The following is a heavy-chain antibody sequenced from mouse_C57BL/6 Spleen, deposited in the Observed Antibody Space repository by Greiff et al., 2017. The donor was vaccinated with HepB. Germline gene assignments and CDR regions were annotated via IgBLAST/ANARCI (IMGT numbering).Heavy chain of an antibody. D-gene: IGHD2-4*01. CDR1: GYTFTSYW. Sequence: QVQLQQPGAELVKPGASVKLSCKASGYTFTSYWMQWVKQRPGQGLEWIGEIDPSDSYTNYNQKFKGKATLTVDISASTDYMQRSILTSEDSAVYYCARRLYDYDGGNWYFDVWGTGTTVTVSS. CDR2: IDPSDSYT. CDR3: ARRLYDYDGGNWYFDV. V-gene: IGHV1-50*01. J-gene: IGHJ1*03.